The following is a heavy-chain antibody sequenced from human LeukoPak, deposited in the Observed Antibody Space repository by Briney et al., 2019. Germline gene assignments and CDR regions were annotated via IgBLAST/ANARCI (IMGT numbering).Heavy chain of an antibody. CDR1: GFTFSSHA. V-gene: IGHV3-23*01. D-gene: IGHD1-26*01. J-gene: IGHJ4*02. CDR3: VKDYRVGSSPAFGDF. CDR2: LIENGATT. Sequence: GGSLRLSCAASGFTFSSHAMSWVRQAPGKGLEWVSGLIENGATTYYADSAKGRFSISRDNSMNTVYLQMNNLRAEDTAVYYCVKDYRVGSSPAFGDFWGQGTLVTVSS.